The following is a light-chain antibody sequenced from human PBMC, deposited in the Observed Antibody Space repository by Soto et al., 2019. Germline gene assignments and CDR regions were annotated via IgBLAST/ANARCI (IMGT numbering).Light chain of an antibody. CDR1: QSVLSSSNNYNY. CDR2: WAS. J-gene: IGKJ1*01. V-gene: IGKV4-1*01. Sequence: DIVMTQSPDSLAVSLGERATINCKSSQSVLSSSNNYNYLAWYQQKPGQPPKLLISWASTRESGVPDRFSGSGSGTDFTLNISSLQAEDVAVYYCQQYYTAPQTFGQGTKVEV. CDR3: QQYYTAPQT.